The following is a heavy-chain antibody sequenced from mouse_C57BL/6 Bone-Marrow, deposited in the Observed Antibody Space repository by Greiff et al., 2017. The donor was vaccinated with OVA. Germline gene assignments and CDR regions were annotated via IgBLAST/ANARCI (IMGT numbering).Heavy chain of an antibody. CDR2: IDPEDGET. J-gene: IGHJ2*01. V-gene: IGHV14-2*01. CDR1: GFNIKDYY. CDR3: ARAITTVVVGDYFDY. D-gene: IGHD1-1*01. Sequence: EVKLMESGAELVKPGASVKLSCTASGFNIKDYYMHWVKQRTEQGLEWIGRIDPEDGETKYAPKFQGKATITADTSSNTAYLQLSSLTSEDTAVYYCARAITTVVVGDYFDYWGQGTTLTVSS.